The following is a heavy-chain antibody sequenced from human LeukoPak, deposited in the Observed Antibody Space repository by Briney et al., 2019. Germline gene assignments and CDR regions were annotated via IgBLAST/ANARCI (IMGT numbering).Heavy chain of an antibody. D-gene: IGHD2-21*02. V-gene: IGHV3-48*03. CDR2: ISGGGSSI. CDR3: ARDKTPYCGGDCYAFDI. J-gene: IGHJ3*02. Sequence: GGSLRLSCEASGFTFGSYEMNSVRQAPGKGLEWLSYISGGGSSIYYVDSVRGRFTISRDNAKNSLYLQMNSLRAEDTAVYYCARDKTPYCGGDCYAFDIWGQGTMVTVSS. CDR1: GFTFGSYE.